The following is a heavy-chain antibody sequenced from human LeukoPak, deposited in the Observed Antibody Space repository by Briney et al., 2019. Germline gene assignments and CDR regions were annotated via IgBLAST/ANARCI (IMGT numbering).Heavy chain of an antibody. J-gene: IGHJ4*02. V-gene: IGHV1-2*02. D-gene: IGHD6-13*01. CDR2: INPNSGT. CDR3: AREEQHQRGRHFEY. CDR1: GYTFSGYY. Sequence: ASVKVSCKASGYTFSGYYIHWVRQGPGQGLEWMGWINPNSGTNYAQNFQGRVTMTRDTSISTAYMELSRLRSDDTAVYYCAREEQHQRGRHFEYWGQGTQVTVSS.